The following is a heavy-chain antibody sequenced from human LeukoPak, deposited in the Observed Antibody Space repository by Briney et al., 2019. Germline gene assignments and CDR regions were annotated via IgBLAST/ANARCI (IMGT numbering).Heavy chain of an antibody. CDR3: ARRQTQYDCFDP. J-gene: IGHJ5*02. CDR2: TYYRSTWYN. V-gene: IGHV6-1*01. Sequence: SQTLSLTCAISGDTVSSNRVTWNWIRPPPASVLEWQGRTYYRSTWYNDYGEYVRGRITGHPDTPKNQFSLLLNSVTPEDTAVYYCARRQTQYDCFDPWGQGTLVTVSS. D-gene: IGHD2-2*01. CDR1: GDTVSSNRVT.